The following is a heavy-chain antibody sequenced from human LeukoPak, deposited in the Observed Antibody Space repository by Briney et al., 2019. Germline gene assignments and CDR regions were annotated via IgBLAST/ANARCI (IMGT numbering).Heavy chain of an antibody. D-gene: IGHD1-1*01. J-gene: IGHJ4*02. CDR1: GFGFRDYW. CDR2: ITPDGSGK. Sequence: GGSLRLSCAASGFGFRDYWMSWVRQAPGKGLEWVADITPDGSGKTYVASVKGRFTIYRDNAKQSLYVQMDTLTAEDTAVYYCVTSWIRQQRDSWGQGTLVTVSS. V-gene: IGHV3-7*01. CDR3: VTSWIRQQRDS.